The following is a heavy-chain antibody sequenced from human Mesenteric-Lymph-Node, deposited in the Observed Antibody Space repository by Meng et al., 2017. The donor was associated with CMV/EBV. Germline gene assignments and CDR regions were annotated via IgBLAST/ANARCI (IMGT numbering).Heavy chain of an antibody. Sequence: GESLKISCAVSGFTFRDYAMSWVRQAPGKGLEWVSSITGSGGRAYYADSAEGRFTISRDNSKNTLYLQMNSLRDEDTAIYSCAKDGIWDYGGSSFDHWGQGTLVTVSS. CDR2: ITGSGGRA. CDR3: AKDGIWDYGGSSFDH. D-gene: IGHD4/OR15-4a*01. V-gene: IGHV3-23*01. J-gene: IGHJ4*02. CDR1: GFTFRDYA.